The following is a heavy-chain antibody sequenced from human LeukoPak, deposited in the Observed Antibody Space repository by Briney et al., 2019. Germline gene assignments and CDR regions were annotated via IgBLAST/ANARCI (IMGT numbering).Heavy chain of an antibody. D-gene: IGHD7-27*01. CDR3: ARGFLGMGDAFDI. J-gene: IGHJ3*02. V-gene: IGHV3-66*02. Sequence: GGSLRLSCAASGFTVSSNYMSWVRQAPGKGLEWVSVIYSGGSTYYADSVKGRFTISRDNSKNTLYLQMNSLRAEDTAVYYCARGFLGMGDAFDIWGQGTMVTVSS. CDR1: GFTVSSNY. CDR2: IYSGGST.